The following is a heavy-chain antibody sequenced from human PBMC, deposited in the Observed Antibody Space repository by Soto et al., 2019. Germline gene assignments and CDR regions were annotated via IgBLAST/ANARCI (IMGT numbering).Heavy chain of an antibody. J-gene: IGHJ5*02. CDR1: GYNFATYS. D-gene: IGHD4-17*01. V-gene: IGHV5-51*01. CDR3: ARHGFYGDYASHYFDP. CDR2: SYPGDSDT. Sequence: GESLNPSFEVSGYNFATYSIACARQMPGRGIEYMATSYPGDSDTTYRPSPQGQLNFSADKSLNTAYLQWSSLKASDTAMYYCARHGFYGDYASHYFDPWGQGTLVNRSS.